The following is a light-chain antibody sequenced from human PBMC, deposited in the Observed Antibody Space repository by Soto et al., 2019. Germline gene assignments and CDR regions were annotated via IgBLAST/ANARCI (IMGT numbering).Light chain of an antibody. CDR3: QQYHNWPPQYT. CDR2: GAS. J-gene: IGKJ2*01. V-gene: IGKV3-15*01. Sequence: EIVMTKSPASLSVSPGDGATLSCSASQSVASNVAWYQQKPGQGPRLLIHGASTRAVGVPARFSGSGSGTDFTLTISSLQSEDFAVYYCQQYHNWPPQYTFGQGTQLQI. CDR1: QSVASN.